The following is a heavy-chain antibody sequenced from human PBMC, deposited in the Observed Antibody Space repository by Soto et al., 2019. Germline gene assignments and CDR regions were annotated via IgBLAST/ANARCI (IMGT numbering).Heavy chain of an antibody. J-gene: IGHJ4*02. V-gene: IGHV3-23*01. D-gene: IGHD3-10*01. CDR2: ISGSGGST. Sequence: GGSLRLSCAASGFTFSSYAMSWVRQAPGKGPEWVSAISGSGGSTYYADSVKGRFTISRDNSKNTLYLQMNSLRAEDTAVYYCAKDALRTRLSVREVSYFYYWGQGTLVTVSS. CDR3: AKDALRTRLSVREVSYFYY. CDR1: GFTFSSYA.